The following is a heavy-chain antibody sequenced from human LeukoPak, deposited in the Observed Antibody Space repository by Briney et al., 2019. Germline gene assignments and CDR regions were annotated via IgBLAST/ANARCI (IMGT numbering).Heavy chain of an antibody. CDR1: GFSFSTYG. CDR3: AGKAAAYYFVY. J-gene: IGHJ4*02. V-gene: IGHV3-30*02. Sequence: PRGSLRLSCAASGFSFSTYGMHWVRQAPGKGLEWVTFMQYDGSEEYYADSVKGRFTISRDNSKNTLYLQMDSLRGEDTAVYYCAGKAAAYYFVYWGQGTLVTVSS. D-gene: IGHD2-2*01. CDR2: MQYDGSEE.